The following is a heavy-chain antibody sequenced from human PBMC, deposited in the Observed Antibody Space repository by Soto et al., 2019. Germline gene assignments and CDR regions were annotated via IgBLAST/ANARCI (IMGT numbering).Heavy chain of an antibody. CDR3: ANDKHIVVVTAPFDY. CDR2: ISYDGSNK. CDR1: GFTFSSYG. J-gene: IGHJ4*02. Sequence: QVQLVESGGGVFQPGRSLRLSCAASGFTFSSYGMHWVRQAPGKGLEWVAVISYDGSNKYYADSVKGRFTISRDNSQNTLYLQMNSLRAEDTAVYYCANDKHIVVVTAPFDYWGQGTLVTVAS. D-gene: IGHD2-21*02. V-gene: IGHV3-30*18.